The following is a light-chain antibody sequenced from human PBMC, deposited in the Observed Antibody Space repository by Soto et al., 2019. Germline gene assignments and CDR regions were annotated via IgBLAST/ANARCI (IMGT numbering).Light chain of an antibody. Sequence: HSALTQPAAVYGSPGQSVTISCTGTSSDRGGYNFASWYRQLPGEDPKLILYGVSDGPSGVYDRFSGSKSGDTASLTASGLQAEDEADYYCSSYTANRTSVFGTGTKVTVL. CDR3: SSYTANRTSV. CDR2: GVS. V-gene: IGLV2-14*01. J-gene: IGLJ1*01. CDR1: SSDRGGYNF.